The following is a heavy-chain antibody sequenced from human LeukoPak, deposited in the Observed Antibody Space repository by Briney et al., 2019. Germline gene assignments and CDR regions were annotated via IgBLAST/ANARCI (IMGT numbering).Heavy chain of an antibody. CDR3: VKLNRPTK. Sequence: GGSLRLSCAASGFTFSDYYMNWIRQAPGKGLEWLSYISSSGSTIYSADSVKGRFTISRDNAKSSLYLQMNSLRAEDTAVYYCVKLNRPTKWGQGTLVTVSS. D-gene: IGHD2-8*01. J-gene: IGHJ4*02. CDR1: GFTFSDYY. V-gene: IGHV3-11*04. CDR2: ISSSGSTI.